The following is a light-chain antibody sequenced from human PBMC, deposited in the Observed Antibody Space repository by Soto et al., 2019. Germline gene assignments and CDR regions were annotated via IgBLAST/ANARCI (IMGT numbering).Light chain of an antibody. J-gene: IGKJ1*01. V-gene: IGKV3-20*01. Sequence: IVMTQSPATLSGSPGEIATLSFRASQSVSSYLAWYQQKPGQAPRLLIYGASSRATGIPDRFSGSGSGTDFTLTISRLEPEDFAVYYCQQYGSSPRTFGQGTKVDIK. CDR1: QSVSSY. CDR3: QQYGSSPRT. CDR2: GAS.